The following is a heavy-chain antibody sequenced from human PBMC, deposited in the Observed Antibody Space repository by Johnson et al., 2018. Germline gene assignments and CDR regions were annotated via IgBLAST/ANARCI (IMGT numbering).Heavy chain of an antibody. CDR3: ARDGVGHCILSVCYAVAFDI. Sequence: QVQLQESGPGLVKXSETXSLXCTVSGGSISSSNYYWAWIRQPPGTGLEWIGTIYYRGSTHYNPSLQSRVNISIDTSANQFSLRLSPMTAADTAVYYCARDGVGHCILSVCYAVAFDIWGQGTMVPVSS. CDR1: GGSISSSNYY. J-gene: IGHJ3*02. D-gene: IGHD2-2*01. CDR2: IYYRGST. V-gene: IGHV4-39*07.